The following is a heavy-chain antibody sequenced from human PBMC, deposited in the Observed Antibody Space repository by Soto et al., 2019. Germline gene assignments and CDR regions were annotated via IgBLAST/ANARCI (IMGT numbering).Heavy chain of an antibody. CDR2: ISAYNGNT. CDR1: GYTFTSYG. Sequence: ASVKVSCKASGYTFTSYGISWVRQAPGQGLEWMGWISAYNGNTNYAQKLQGRVTMTTDTSTSTAYMELRSLRSDDTAVYYCARDQPLFYGGSTTGTYYYYGMDVWGQGTTVTVSS. V-gene: IGHV1-18*01. CDR3: ARDQPLFYGGSTTGTYYYYGMDV. D-gene: IGHD4-17*01. J-gene: IGHJ6*02.